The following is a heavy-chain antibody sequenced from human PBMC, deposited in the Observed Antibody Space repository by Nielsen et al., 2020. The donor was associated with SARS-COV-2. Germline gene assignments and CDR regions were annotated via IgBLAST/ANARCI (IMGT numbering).Heavy chain of an antibody. J-gene: IGHJ3*02. CDR3: ARGIRPRHVFDI. D-gene: IGHD1-14*01. CDR2: IYHTGST. V-gene: IGHV4-31*03. Sequence: SETLSLTCTVSGGSIKTASYYWSWIRQHPEWGLEWVGYIYHTGSTYYNSALESRVTNSADMSKNQFSLELTSLTAADTAVYYCARGIRPRHVFDIWGQGRMVTVSS. CDR1: GGSIKTASYY.